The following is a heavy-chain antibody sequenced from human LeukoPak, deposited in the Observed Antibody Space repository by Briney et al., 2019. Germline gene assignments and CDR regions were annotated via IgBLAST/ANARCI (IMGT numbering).Heavy chain of an antibody. Sequence: SETLSLTCSVSGVSVSSYYWSWSRQPAGKGLEWIGRISPSGTTHYNPSLKSRVTMSVDTSRNQFSLKLISVTAADTAVYYCADDYGNWDPATLLTVSS. V-gene: IGHV4-4*07. J-gene: IGHJ4*02. CDR1: GVSVSSYY. D-gene: IGHD4/OR15-4a*01. CDR2: ISPSGTT. CDR3: ADDYGN.